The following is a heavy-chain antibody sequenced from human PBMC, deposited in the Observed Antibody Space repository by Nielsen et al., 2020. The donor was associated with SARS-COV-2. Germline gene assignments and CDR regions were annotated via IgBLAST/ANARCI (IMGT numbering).Heavy chain of an antibody. CDR3: ATGLGSGYYNY. V-gene: IGHV1-18*04. J-gene: IGHJ4*02. Sequence: ASVKVSCKGSGFTLSRHDHGITWVRQAPGQGLEWMGWVSAYNGNTNNAQKFQGRVTMTIVTSTSTAYVELRSLRSDDTAVYYCATGLGSGYYNYWGQGSLVTVSS. CDR1: GFTLSRHD. D-gene: IGHD6-25*01. CDR2: VSAYNGNT.